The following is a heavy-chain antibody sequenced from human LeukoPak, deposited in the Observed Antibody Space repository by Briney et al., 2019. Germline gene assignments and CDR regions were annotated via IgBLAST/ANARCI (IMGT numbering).Heavy chain of an antibody. CDR2: ISYDGSNK. V-gene: IGHV3-30*03. Sequence: GRSLRLSCAASGFTFSSYGMHWVRQAPGKGLEWVAVISYDGSNKYYADSVKGRFTISRDNSKNTLYLQMNSLRAEDTAVYYCARGEGWLQFLSAVPLDYRGQGTLVTVSS. CDR1: GFTFSSYG. CDR3: ARGEGWLQFLSAVPLDY. D-gene: IGHD5-24*01. J-gene: IGHJ4*02.